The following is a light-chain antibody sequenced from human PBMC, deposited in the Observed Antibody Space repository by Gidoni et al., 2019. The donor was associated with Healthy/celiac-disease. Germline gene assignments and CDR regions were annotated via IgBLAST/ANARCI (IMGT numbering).Light chain of an antibody. CDR2: WAS. Sequence: DIVMTQSPDSPAVSLGERATINCKSSQSVLYSSNNKNYLAWYQQKPGQPPTLLIYWASTRESGVPDRFSGSGSGTDFTLTISSLQAEDVAVYYCQQYYSTSRKTFGQGTKVEIK. J-gene: IGKJ1*01. V-gene: IGKV4-1*01. CDR3: QQYYSTSRKT. CDR1: QSVLYSSNNKNY.